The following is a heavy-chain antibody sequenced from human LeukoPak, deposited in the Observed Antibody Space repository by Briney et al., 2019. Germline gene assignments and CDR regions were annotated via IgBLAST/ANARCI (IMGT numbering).Heavy chain of an antibody. CDR2: IRTKSDGETV. J-gene: IGHJ4*02. CDR3: ATPALGRRLYYYDY. D-gene: IGHD3-16*01. CDR1: GFTFSGAC. V-gene: IGHV3-15*07. Sequence: PGGSLRLSCAASGFTFSGACLSWVRQAPGKGLEWVGRIRTKSDGETVDYAAPVKGRFTISRDDSKNTLFLQMNSLKTEDTAVYYCATPALGRRLYYYDYWGQGTLVTVSP.